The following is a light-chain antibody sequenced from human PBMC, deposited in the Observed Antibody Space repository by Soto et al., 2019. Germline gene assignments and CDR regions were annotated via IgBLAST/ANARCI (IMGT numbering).Light chain of an antibody. J-gene: IGKJ1*01. CDR3: QQYGGSPRT. CDR1: QSINNNY. Sequence: EIVLTQSPGTLSLSPGERATLSCRASQSINNNYLAWYQQKRGQVPRLLIYGASSRATGIPDRFSGSVSGTDFTLTISRLEPEDFAVYYCQQYGGSPRTFGQGTKVDSK. V-gene: IGKV3-20*01. CDR2: GAS.